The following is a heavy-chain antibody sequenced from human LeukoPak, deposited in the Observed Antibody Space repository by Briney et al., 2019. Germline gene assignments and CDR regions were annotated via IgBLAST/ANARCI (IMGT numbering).Heavy chain of an antibody. CDR2: IYTSGST. CDR3: ARHVHSSSSCFDY. Sequence: SETLSLTCTVSGGSISSYYWSWIRQPPGKGLEWIGYIYTSGSTNYNPSLKSRVTISVDTSKNQFSLKLSSVTAADTAVYYCARHVHSSSSCFDYWGQGTLVTVSS. CDR1: GGSISSYY. D-gene: IGHD6-6*01. J-gene: IGHJ4*02. V-gene: IGHV4-4*09.